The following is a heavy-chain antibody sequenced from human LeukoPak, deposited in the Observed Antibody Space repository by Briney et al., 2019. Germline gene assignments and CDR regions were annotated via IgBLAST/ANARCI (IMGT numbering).Heavy chain of an antibody. Sequence: GGSLRLSCAASGFTFSSHSMNWARQAPGKGLEWVSSISSSSSYIYYADSVKGRFTISRDNAKNSLYLQMNSLRAEDTAVYYCASRYYDSSGYYYNAFDIWGQGTMVTVSS. CDR2: ISSSSSYI. J-gene: IGHJ3*02. V-gene: IGHV3-21*01. D-gene: IGHD3-22*01. CDR1: GFTFSSHS. CDR3: ASRYYDSSGYYYNAFDI.